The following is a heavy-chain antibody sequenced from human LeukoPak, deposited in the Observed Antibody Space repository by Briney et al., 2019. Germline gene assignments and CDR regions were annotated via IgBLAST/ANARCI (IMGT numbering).Heavy chain of an antibody. Sequence: GASVKVSCKVSGDILTELSIQWARQAPGKGLECMGGFDPEQNTMIYAQRLQGRVTMTEDTSTDTAYMELSSLTSEDTGIYYCATRSGDFWSGYVNWGQGTLVTVSS. CDR2: FDPEQNTM. V-gene: IGHV1-24*01. CDR1: GDILTELS. D-gene: IGHD3-3*01. CDR3: ATRSGDFWSGYVN. J-gene: IGHJ4*02.